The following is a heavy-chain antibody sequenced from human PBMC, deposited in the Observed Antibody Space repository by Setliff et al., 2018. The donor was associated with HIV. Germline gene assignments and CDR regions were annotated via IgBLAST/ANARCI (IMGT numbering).Heavy chain of an antibody. CDR1: GDSIFTSTYY. CDR3: ARLGRPYSGQGWFDP. Sequence: SETLSLTCSVSGDSIFTSTYYWGWIRQPPGKRLEWIGSIYYSGNTYYNPSLKIRVTISVDTSKNQFFLNLSSVTATDSAVYYCARLGRPYSGQGWFDPWGQETLVTVSS. V-gene: IGHV4-39*01. CDR2: IYYSGNT. J-gene: IGHJ5*02. D-gene: IGHD5-12*01.